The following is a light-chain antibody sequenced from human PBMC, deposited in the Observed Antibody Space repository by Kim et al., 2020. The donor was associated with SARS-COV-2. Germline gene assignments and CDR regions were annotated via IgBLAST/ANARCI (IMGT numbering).Light chain of an antibody. J-gene: IGKJ2*01. CDR1: QSVSSN. V-gene: IGKV3-15*01. Sequence: SGSPGERAPLSCRASQSVSSNFAWYQQKPGQAPRLLIYGASTRATGIPARFSGSGSGTEFTLTISSLQSEDFAVYYCQQYNNWPEAFGQGTKLEI. CDR3: QQYNNWPEA. CDR2: GAS.